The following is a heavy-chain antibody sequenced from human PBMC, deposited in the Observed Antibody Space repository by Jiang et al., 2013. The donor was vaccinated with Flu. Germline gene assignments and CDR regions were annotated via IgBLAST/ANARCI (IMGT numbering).Heavy chain of an antibody. V-gene: IGHV3-30*01. CDR3: ARGGPRGLRFLEWFYFDY. D-gene: IGHD3-3*01. CDR1: SSYA. CDR2: ISYDGSNK. J-gene: IGHJ4*02. Sequence: SSYAMRPGSAQAPGKGLEWVAVISYDGSNKYYADSVKGRFTISRDNSKNTLYLQMNSLRAEDTAVYYCARGGPRGLRFLEWFYFDYWGQGTLVTVSS.